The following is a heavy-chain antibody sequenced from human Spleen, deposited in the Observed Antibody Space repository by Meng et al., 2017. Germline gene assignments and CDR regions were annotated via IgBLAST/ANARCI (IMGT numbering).Heavy chain of an antibody. CDR2: IKSKPDGETI. V-gene: IGHV3-15*01. CDR3: AKDRLSLDGSGSASDY. J-gene: IGHJ4*02. Sequence: GGSPRLSCEGSGFTFSNAYMTWVRQVPGKRLEWVGRIKSKPDGETIDYAAPVKGRFTISRDDSKNTVYLQMNSLKSEDTAMYYCAKDRLSLDGSGSASDYWGQGTLVTVSS. CDR1: GFTFSNAY. D-gene: IGHD6-19*01.